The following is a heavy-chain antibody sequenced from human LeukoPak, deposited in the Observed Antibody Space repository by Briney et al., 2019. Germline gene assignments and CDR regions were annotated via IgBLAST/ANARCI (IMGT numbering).Heavy chain of an antibody. J-gene: IGHJ4*02. CDR1: GFTFSDYY. D-gene: IGHD3-22*01. Sequence: GGSLRLSCAASGFTFSDYYMSWSRQAPGKGLEWVSYISSSGTTIYYADSVKGRFTISRDNAKNSLYLQMNSLRAEDTAVYYCARGYYDSSGYIDYWGQGTLVTVSS. V-gene: IGHV3-11*04. CDR3: ARGYYDSSGYIDY. CDR2: ISSSGTTI.